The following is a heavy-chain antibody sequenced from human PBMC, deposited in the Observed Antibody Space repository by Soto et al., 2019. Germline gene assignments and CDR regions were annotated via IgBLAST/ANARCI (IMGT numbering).Heavy chain of an antibody. V-gene: IGHV3-23*01. D-gene: IGHD3-3*01. CDR2: ISGSGTNT. CDR1: GFTFSNYA. CDR3: AQNEEWPPSGGGLDY. Sequence: GGSLRLSCAASGFTFSNYAMASVLQAPGKGLQWVSGISGSGTNTNYADSVKGRFTISRDNSKNTLFLHINSLRAEDTAVYYCAQNEEWPPSGGGLDYWG. J-gene: IGHJ4*01.